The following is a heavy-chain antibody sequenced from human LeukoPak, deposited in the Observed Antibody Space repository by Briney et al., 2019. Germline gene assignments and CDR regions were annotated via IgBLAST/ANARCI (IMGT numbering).Heavy chain of an antibody. CDR3: ARESEWSGFFVY. D-gene: IGHD3-3*01. J-gene: IGHJ4*02. CDR1: GGSISGYY. CDR2: MYYSGST. V-gene: IGHV4-59*01. Sequence: SETLSLTCAVSGGSISGYYWSWIRQPPGRGLEWIGYMYYSGSTNYNPSLKSRVTMSVDTSKNQFSLKLSSVTAADTAVYYCARESEWSGFFVYWGQGTLVTVS.